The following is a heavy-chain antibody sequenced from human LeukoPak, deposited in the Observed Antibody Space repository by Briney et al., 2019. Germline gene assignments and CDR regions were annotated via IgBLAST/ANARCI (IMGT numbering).Heavy chain of an antibody. CDR1: GGSISRYY. CDR2: IYYSRST. J-gene: IGHJ4*02. Sequence: SETLSLTCTVSGGSISRYYWSWIRQPPRKGLEWVGYIYYSRSTNYNPSLKSRVTISVDTSKNQFSLKLNSVTAADTAVYYCARRGSSGYYYYWGQGTLVTVSS. CDR3: ARRGSSGYYYY. D-gene: IGHD3-22*01. V-gene: IGHV4-59*08.